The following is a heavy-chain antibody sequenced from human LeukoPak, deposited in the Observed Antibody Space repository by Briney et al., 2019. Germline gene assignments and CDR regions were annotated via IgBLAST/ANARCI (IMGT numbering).Heavy chain of an antibody. CDR2: INSDGSST. V-gene: IGHV3-74*01. J-gene: IGHJ4*02. CDR1: GFTFSRDW. D-gene: IGHD4-17*01. CDR3: AREGTTVCIDY. Sequence: GGPLRLSCAASGFTFSRDWMHWVRQAPGKGLVWVSRINSDGSSTTYADSVKGRFTISRDNAKNSLYLQMNSLRAEDTAVYYCAREGTTVCIDYWGQGTLVTVSS.